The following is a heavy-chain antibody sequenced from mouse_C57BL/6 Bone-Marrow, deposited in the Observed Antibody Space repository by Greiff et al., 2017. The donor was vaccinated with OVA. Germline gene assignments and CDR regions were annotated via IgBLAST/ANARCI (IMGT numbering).Heavy chain of an antibody. CDR3: AREGNYRFAY. J-gene: IGHJ3*01. V-gene: IGHV1-26*01. D-gene: IGHD2-1*01. CDR1: GYTFTDYY. CDR2: INPNNGGT. Sequence: QLQQSGPELVKPGASVKISCKASGYTFTDYYMNWVKQSHGKSLEWIGDINPNNGGTSYNQKFKGKATLTVDKSSSTAYMELRSLTSEDSAVYYCAREGNYRFAYWGQGTLVTVSA.